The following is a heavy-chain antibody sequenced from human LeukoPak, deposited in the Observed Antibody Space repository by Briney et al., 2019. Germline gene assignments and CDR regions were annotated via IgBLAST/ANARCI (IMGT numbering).Heavy chain of an antibody. CDR2: IKEDGSEK. V-gene: IGHV3-7*05. Sequence: GGSLRLSCAASGLTFSSSWMKWVRQAPGKGLESVAVIKEDGSEKYYVDSVKGRFAISRDNAKNSLYLQMNNVRAEDTAVYFCAANTQSGYWGQGALVTVSS. J-gene: IGHJ4*02. CDR1: GLTFSSSW. D-gene: IGHD3-16*01. CDR3: AANTQSGY.